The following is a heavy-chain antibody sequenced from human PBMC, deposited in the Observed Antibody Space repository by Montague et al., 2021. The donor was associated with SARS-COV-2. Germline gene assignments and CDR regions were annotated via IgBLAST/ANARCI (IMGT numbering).Heavy chain of an antibody. Sequence: SETLSLTCTVSGGSISSGGYYWSWIRQHPGKGLEWIGYIYYSGSTYYNPSLKSRVTISVDTPKNQFSLKLSSATAADTAVYYCARVQGITMIVVVIGAFDIWGQGTMVTVSS. CDR3: ARVQGITMIVVVIGAFDI. CDR1: GGSISSGGYY. D-gene: IGHD3-22*01. J-gene: IGHJ3*02. V-gene: IGHV4-31*03. CDR2: IYYSGST.